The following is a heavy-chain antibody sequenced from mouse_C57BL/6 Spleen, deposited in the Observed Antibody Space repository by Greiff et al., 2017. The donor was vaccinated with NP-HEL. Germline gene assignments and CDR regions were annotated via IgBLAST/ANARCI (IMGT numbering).Heavy chain of an antibody. CDR2: ISSGGSYT. D-gene: IGHD2-4*01. J-gene: IGHJ4*01. CDR1: GFTFSSYG. Sequence: EVQVVESGGDLVKPGGSLKLSCAASGFTFSSYGMSWVRQTPDKRLEWVATISSGGSYTYYPDSVKGRFTISRDNAKNTLYLQMSSLKSEDTAMYYCARHTGDYDYAMDYWGQGTSVTVSS. V-gene: IGHV5-6*01. CDR3: ARHTGDYDYAMDY.